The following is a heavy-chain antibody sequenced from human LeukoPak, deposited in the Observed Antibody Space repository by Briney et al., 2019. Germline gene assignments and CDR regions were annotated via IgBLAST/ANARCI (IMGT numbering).Heavy chain of an antibody. V-gene: IGHV4-59*08. Sequence: SETLSLTCTVSGGSISSYYWSWIRQPPGKGLEWIGNIHYSGSTNNNPSLKSRVTISVDTSKNQFSLKLTSLTAADTAVYYCARLLAVTGTDWFDPWGQGTLVTVSS. J-gene: IGHJ5*02. D-gene: IGHD6-19*01. CDR1: GGSISSYY. CDR2: IHYSGST. CDR3: ARLLAVTGTDWFDP.